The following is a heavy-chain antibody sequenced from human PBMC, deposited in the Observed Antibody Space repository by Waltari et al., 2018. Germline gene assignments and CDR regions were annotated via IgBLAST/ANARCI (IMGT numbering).Heavy chain of an antibody. CDR1: GGSFSGSY. CDR3: ARWVDTAMGLDY. V-gene: IGHV4-34*01. Sequence: QVQLQQWGAGLLRPSETMSLTCAVNGGSFSGSYWSWIRQPPGKGLEWIGEINHSGSTNYNPSLKSRVTISVDTSKNQFSLKLSSVTAADTAVYYCARWVDTAMGLDYWGQGTLVTVSS. J-gene: IGHJ4*02. CDR2: INHSGST. D-gene: IGHD5-18*01.